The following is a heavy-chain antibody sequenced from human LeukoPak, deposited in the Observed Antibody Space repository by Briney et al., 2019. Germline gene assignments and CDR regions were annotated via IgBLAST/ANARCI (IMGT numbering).Heavy chain of an antibody. D-gene: IGHD3-3*01. CDR2: INHSGST. CDR3: ARGIWSGYYVY. V-gene: IGHV4-34*01. J-gene: IGHJ4*02. Sequence: SETLSLTCAVYGGSFSGYYWSWIRQPPGKGLEWIGEINHSGSTNYNPSLKSRVTISVDTSKNQFSLKLSSVTAADTAVYYCARGIWSGYYVYWGQGTLATVSS. CDR1: GGSFSGYY.